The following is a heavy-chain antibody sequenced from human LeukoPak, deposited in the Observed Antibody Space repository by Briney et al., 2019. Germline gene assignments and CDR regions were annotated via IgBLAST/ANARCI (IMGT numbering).Heavy chain of an antibody. J-gene: IGHJ4*02. CDR2: IDNSGRT. V-gene: IGHV4-34*01. CDR3: ARQTVTNYYLDY. CDR1: GGSFSGYY. D-gene: IGHD4-17*01. Sequence: SETLSLTCAVSGGSFSGYYWTWIRQPPGKGLEWIGEIDNSGRTNYNPSFKSRLTISVDTSKDQFSLRLSSVTAADTAVYYCARQTVTNYYLDYWGQGTLVTVSS.